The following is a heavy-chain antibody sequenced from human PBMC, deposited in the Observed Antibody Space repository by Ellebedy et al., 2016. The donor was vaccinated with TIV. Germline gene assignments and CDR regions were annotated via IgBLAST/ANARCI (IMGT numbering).Heavy chain of an antibody. D-gene: IGHD2-21*02. CDR1: GESFSHYY. J-gene: IGHJ4*02. CDR3: ARMRYCGGDCWYFDY. V-gene: IGHV4-39*01. Sequence: MPSETLSLTCAVYGESFSHYYWGWIRQPPGKGLEWIGSIYYTGSTYYKPPLKSRVSISVDTSKNQFSLKLSSVTAADTAVYYCARMRYCGGDCWYFDYWGQGTLVTVSS. CDR2: IYYTGST.